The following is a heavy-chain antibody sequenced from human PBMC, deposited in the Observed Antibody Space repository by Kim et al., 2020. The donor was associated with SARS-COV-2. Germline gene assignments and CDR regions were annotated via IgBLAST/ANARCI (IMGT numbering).Heavy chain of an antibody. CDR3: ARENSHITIFGVVTRIGMDV. D-gene: IGHD3-3*01. Sequence: GGSLRLSCAASGFTFSDYYMSWIRQAPGKGLEWVSYISSSGSTIYYADSVKGRFTISRDNAKNSLYLQMNSLRAEDTAVYYCARENSHITIFGVVTRIGMDVWCQGTTVTVSS. J-gene: IGHJ6*02. CDR1: GFTFSDYY. CDR2: ISSSGSTI. V-gene: IGHV3-11*01.